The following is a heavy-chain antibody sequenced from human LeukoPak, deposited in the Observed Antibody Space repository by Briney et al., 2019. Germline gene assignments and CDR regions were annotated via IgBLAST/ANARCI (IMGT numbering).Heavy chain of an antibody. CDR2: IIPILGIA. Sequence: ASVKVSCKASGGTFSSYAISWVRQAPGQGLEWMGRIIPILGIANYAQKFQGRVTITADKSTSTAYMELSSLRSEDTAVYYCATLAARGARDTAVFDYWGQGTLVTVSS. D-gene: IGHD6-6*01. V-gene: IGHV1-69*04. J-gene: IGHJ4*02. CDR3: ATLAARGARDTAVFDY. CDR1: GGTFSSYA.